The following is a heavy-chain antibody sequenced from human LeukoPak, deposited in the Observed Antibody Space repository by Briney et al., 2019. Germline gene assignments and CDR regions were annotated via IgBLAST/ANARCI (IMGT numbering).Heavy chain of an antibody. CDR1: GYTFSSYE. D-gene: IGHD6-13*01. CDR2: ISGSGNSV. J-gene: IGHJ4*02. V-gene: IGHV3-48*03. CDR3: ARYTNGYSTFFDY. Sequence: GGSLRLSCAASGYTFSSYEMHWVRQAPGKGLEWVSYISGSGNSVYYADSVKGRFTISRDNAKNSLFLQMNSLRADDTAVYYCARYTNGYSTFFDYCGQGTLVTVSS.